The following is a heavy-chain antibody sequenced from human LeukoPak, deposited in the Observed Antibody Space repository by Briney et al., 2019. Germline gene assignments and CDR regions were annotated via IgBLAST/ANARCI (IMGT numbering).Heavy chain of an antibody. Sequence: SETLSLTCTVSGGSISSSSYYWGWIRQPPGKGLEWIGSIYYSGSTYYNPSLKSRVTISVDTSKNQFSLKLSSVTAADTAVYYCARNTNPTTVTWIQHWGQGTLVTVSS. CDR2: IYYSGST. CDR3: ARNTNPTTVTWIQH. CDR1: GGSISSSSYY. V-gene: IGHV4-39*01. J-gene: IGHJ1*01. D-gene: IGHD4-11*01.